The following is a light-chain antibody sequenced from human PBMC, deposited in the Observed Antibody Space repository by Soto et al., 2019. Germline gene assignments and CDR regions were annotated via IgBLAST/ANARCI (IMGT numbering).Light chain of an antibody. J-gene: IGKJ1*01. CDR2: LGS. Sequence: DSVMTQFPLSLSVTPGEPASISCRSSQSLLHSDGYNYLDWYVQKPGQSTQLLIYLGSNRASGVPDRFSGSGSGTDFTLKISRVEAEYVVVYYCMQALQIRVEFGQGTKVEIK. V-gene: IGKV2-28*01. CDR3: MQALQIRVE. CDR1: QSLLHSDGYNY.